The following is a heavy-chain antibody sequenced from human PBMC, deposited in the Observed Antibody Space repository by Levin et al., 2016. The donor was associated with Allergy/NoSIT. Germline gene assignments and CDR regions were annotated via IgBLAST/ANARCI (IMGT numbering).Heavy chain of an antibody. Sequence: WIRQPPGKGLDVGSQGISGSGAATFYADSVKGRFTISRDNSQNTLYLQMNSLRVEDTAVYFCANDRIGYSRTFDPWGQGTLVTVSS. V-gene: IGHV3-23*01. CDR2: ISGSGAAT. CDR3: ANDRIGYSRTFDP. D-gene: IGHD6-13*01. J-gene: IGHJ5*02.